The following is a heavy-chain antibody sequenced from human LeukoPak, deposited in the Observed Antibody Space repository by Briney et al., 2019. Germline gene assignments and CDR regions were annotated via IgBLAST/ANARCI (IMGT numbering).Heavy chain of an antibody. Sequence: GGSLRLSCAASGFTFSSYSMNWVRQAPGKGLEWVSSISSSSSYIYYADSVKGRFTISRDNAKNSLYLQMNSLRAEDTAVYYCHLLGDGHIDFDYWGQGTLVTVSS. D-gene: IGHD5-24*01. CDR3: HLLGDGHIDFDY. CDR1: GFTFSSYS. CDR2: ISSSSSYI. V-gene: IGHV3-21*01. J-gene: IGHJ4*02.